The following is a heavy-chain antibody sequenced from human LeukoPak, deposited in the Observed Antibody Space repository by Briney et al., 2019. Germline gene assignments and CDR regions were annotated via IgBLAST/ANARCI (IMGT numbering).Heavy chain of an antibody. Sequence: SQTLSLTCAISGDSVSSNIAAWKWIRQSPSRGLEWLGRTYYRSKWYNDYAPSLKSRITINPDTYKNQFSLQLNSVTPEDTAVYYCAREPDFKAFDILGQGTMVTVSS. J-gene: IGHJ3*02. CDR3: AREPDFKAFDI. CDR1: GDSVSSNIAA. CDR2: TYYRSKWYN. V-gene: IGHV6-1*01.